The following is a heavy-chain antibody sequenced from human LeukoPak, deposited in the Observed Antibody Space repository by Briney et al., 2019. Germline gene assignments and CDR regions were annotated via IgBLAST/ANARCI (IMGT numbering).Heavy chain of an antibody. D-gene: IGHD2-15*01. V-gene: IGHV1-69*13. J-gene: IGHJ4*02. CDR2: IIPIFGTA. CDR3: ASANCSGGSCFLPLSDY. CDR1: GGTFSSCA. Sequence: SVKVSCKASGGTFSSCAIGWVRQAPGQGLEWMGGIIPIFGTANYAQKFQGRVTITADESTSTAYMELSSLRSEDTAVYYCASANCSGGSCFLPLSDYWGQGTLVTVSS.